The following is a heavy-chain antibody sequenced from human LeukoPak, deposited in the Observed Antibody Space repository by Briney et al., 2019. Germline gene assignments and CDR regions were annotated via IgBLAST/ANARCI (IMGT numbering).Heavy chain of an antibody. J-gene: IGHJ3*01. CDR3: AKVVLLLTASDAFDF. D-gene: IGHD2-21*02. Sequence: PGGSLRLSCAVSGFTFSSNAMSWVRQAPGKGLEWVSTISGNYGSTYYADSVKGRFTISRDNFKNTVFLRMNSLRAEDTAVYYCAKVVLLLTASDAFDFWGQGTKVTVSS. CDR2: ISGNYGST. V-gene: IGHV3-23*01. CDR1: GFTFSSNA.